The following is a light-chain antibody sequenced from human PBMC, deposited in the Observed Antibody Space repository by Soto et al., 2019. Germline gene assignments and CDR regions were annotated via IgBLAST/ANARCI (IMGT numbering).Light chain of an antibody. V-gene: IGKV3-20*01. Sequence: MVLTQSPGTLSLSPGEGAKVSCRASQSVPKNYLAWFQQKPGQPPRLLIYGASSRAPGIPDRFSGSGSGTDFTLTINRLKPEDAAVYYCQEYGHSPWTFGQGTKVDI. CDR2: GAS. CDR3: QEYGHSPWT. J-gene: IGKJ1*01. CDR1: QSVPKNY.